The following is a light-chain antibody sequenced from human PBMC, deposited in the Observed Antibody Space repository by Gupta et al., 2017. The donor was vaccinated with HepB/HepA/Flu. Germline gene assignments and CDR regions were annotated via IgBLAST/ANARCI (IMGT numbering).Light chain of an antibody. CDR1: SSNIGSNY. J-gene: IGLJ7*01. V-gene: IGLV1-47*01. CDR3: AAWDDGLSGLV. CDR2: RNS. Sequence: SVATQPPSASGTPGQRVTISCSCSSSNIGSNYVAWYQQVPGKAPKLLIYRNSQRPSGVPDRFSGSKSGTSASLAISGLRSEDDADYYCAAWDDGLSGLVFGGGTQLTVL.